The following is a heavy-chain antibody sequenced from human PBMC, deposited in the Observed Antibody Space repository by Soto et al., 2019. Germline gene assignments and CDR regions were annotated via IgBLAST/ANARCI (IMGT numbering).Heavy chain of an antibody. CDR1: GYTFTSYD. V-gene: IGHV1-8*01. CDR3: ARIVVVAASGAFDI. J-gene: IGHJ3*02. Sequence: QVQLVQSGAEVKKPGASVKVSCKASGYTFTSYDINWVRQATGQGLEWMGWMNPNSGNTGYAQKLQGRVTMTRNTSISTAYMELSSLRSEDTAVYYCARIVVVAASGAFDIWGQGTMVTVSS. D-gene: IGHD2-15*01. CDR2: MNPNSGNT.